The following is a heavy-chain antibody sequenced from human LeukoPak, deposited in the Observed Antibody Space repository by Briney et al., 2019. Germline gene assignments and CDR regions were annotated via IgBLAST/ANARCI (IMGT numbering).Heavy chain of an antibody. D-gene: IGHD2-2*01. CDR1: GYSISSGYY. V-gene: IGHV4-38-2*02. Sequence: SETLSLTCAVSGYSISSGYYWGWIRQPPGKGLEWIGSIYHSGSTYYYPSLKSRVTISVDTSKNQFSLKLSSVTAADTAVYYCAREWVVPADNWFDPWGQGTLVTVSS. CDR2: IYHSGST. J-gene: IGHJ5*02. CDR3: AREWVVPADNWFDP.